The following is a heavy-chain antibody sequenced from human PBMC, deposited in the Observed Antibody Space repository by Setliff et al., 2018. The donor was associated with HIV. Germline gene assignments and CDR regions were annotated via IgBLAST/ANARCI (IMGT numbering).Heavy chain of an antibody. CDR3: ARHCSGGTCYGPDAENFLH. J-gene: IGHJ1*01. V-gene: IGHV4-39*01. CDR1: GDSISTGRYY. D-gene: IGHD2-15*01. Sequence: SETLSLTCTVSGDSISTGRYYWGWIRQPPGKGLEWIGSVFYSGGSSYTPSLKSRVTISVDTSKNQFFLKLSSVNAADTAVYYCARHCSGGTCYGPDAENFLHWGQGTLVTVSS. CDR2: VFYSGGS.